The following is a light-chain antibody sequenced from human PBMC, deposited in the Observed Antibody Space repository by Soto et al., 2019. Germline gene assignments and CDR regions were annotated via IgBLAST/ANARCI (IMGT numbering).Light chain of an antibody. V-gene: IGKV1-9*01. CDR3: QQLNNYPLT. CDR1: QGIGSY. J-gene: IGKJ4*01. CDR2: AAS. Sequence: DIQLTQSPSFLSASLGDRVTITCRASQGIGSYLSCYQQKPGKAPRLLIYAASTLQSGVPSRFSGSGSDTEFTLTISSLQPEDFATYYCQQLNNYPLTFGGGTKVDIK.